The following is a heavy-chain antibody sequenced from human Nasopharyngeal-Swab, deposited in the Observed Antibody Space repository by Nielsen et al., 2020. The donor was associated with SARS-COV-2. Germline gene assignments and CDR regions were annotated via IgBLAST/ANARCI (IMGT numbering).Heavy chain of an antibody. CDR1: GASISSNYW. J-gene: IGHJ4*02. CDR2: IYHSGSS. Sequence: GSLRLSCAVSGASISSNYWWSWVRQPPGTGLEWIGEIYHSGSSNYNPSLKSRVTILVDKSKNQFSLKLRSVTAADTAVYYCARDSGSGGDYWGQGTLVTVSS. CDR3: ARDSGSGGDY. D-gene: IGHD3-22*01. V-gene: IGHV4-4*02.